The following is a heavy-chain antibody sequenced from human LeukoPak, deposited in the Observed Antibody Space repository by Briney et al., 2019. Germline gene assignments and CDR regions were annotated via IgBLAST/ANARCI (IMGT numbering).Heavy chain of an antibody. J-gene: IGHJ6*03. CDR1: GFTFSSYS. CDR3: AREVRGKGLGTGIAAAGLKYYYYMDV. CDR2: ISSSSSYI. D-gene: IGHD6-13*01. V-gene: IGHV3-21*01. Sequence: GGSLRLSCAASGFTFSSYSMNWVRQAPGKGLEWVSSISSSSSYIYYADSVKGRFTISRDNAKNSLYLQMNSLRAEDTAVYYCAREVRGKGLGTGIAAAGLKYYYYMDVWGKGTTVTVSS.